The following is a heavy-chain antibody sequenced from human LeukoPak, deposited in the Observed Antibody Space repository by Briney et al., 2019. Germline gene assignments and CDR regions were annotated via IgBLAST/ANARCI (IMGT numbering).Heavy chain of an antibody. CDR2: ISGSGDTT. Sequence: GGSLRLSCAASGFTFSSYAMSWVRQAPGKGLEWVSAISGSGDTTYYADSVKGRFTISRDNSKNTLYVQVNSLRAEDTAVYYCAKGLRIAAAIDYWGQGTLVTVSS. CDR3: AKGLRIAAAIDY. D-gene: IGHD6-13*01. J-gene: IGHJ4*02. V-gene: IGHV3-23*01. CDR1: GFTFSSYA.